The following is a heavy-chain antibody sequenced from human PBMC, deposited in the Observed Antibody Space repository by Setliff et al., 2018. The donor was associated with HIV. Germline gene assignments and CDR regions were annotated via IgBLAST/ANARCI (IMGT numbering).Heavy chain of an antibody. Sequence: ASVKVSCKTFGYYFNIDYLHWVRQAPGQGLEWMGIISPFDDTTNYAQKFQGRFTVSRDNSNNTVYLQMNSLRAEDTAMYYCAKTQTVITVYGPFDSWGQGTPVTVSS. CDR3: AKTQTVITVYGPFDS. J-gene: IGHJ4*02. D-gene: IGHD4-4*01. CDR2: ISPFDDTT. CDR1: GYYFNIDY. V-gene: IGHV1-46*02.